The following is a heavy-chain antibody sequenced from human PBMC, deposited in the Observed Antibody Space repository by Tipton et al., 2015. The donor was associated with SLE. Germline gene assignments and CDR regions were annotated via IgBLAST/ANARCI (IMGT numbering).Heavy chain of an antibody. CDR2: TYYTGGT. CDR3: ARPISVLAPAGFDY. J-gene: IGHJ4*02. CDR1: GGSITSGGYY. Sequence: TLSLTCTVSGGSITSGGYYWSWIRQHPGKGLEWIGHTYYTGGTYYNPSLKSRVLISVDTSKSQFSLKLTSVTAADTAVYYCARPISVLAPAGFDYWGQGTLVTVSS. D-gene: IGHD3-3*01. V-gene: IGHV4-31*03.